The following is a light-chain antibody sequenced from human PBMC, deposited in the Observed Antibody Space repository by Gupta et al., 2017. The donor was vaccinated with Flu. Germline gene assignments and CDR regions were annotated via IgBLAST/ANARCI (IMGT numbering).Light chain of an antibody. J-gene: IGKJ5*01. CDR1: QSGLYSSNNKNY. CDR2: WAS. V-gene: IGKV4-1*01. Sequence: DSVMTQSRYSLAVSLGERATINCKYSQSGLYSSNNKNYLAWYQQKPGQPPKLPIYWASTRESAVPDPFTGRRSRTDFTLTLSSRQAEDVAVSYSRQEASTPITFGQGTLMEIK. CDR3: RQEASTPIT.